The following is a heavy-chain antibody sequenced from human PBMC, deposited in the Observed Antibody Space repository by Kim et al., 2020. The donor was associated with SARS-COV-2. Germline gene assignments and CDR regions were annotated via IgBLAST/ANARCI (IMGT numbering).Heavy chain of an antibody. D-gene: IGHD2-15*01. J-gene: IGHJ4*02. Sequence: NPSLRSRVTISGDTSKNQYSLKLSSVTAADTAVYYCASRYCSGGSCYFDYWGQGTLVTVSS. V-gene: IGHV4-59*01. CDR3: ASRYCSGGSCYFDY.